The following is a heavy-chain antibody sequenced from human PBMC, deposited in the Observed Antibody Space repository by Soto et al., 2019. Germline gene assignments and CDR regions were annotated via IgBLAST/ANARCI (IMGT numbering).Heavy chain of an antibody. Sequence: QVQLQESGPGLVKPSGTLSLTCTVSGASIRGHYWSWIRQPPGKGPEWIGYVYDSGATNYEQFLVSRVTMSVDTSKNQFFLKLTSATAAGPAIYYCASLNYYDSLYYFDKWGRGTLVTVSS. V-gene: IGHV4-59*08. D-gene: IGHD3-22*01. CDR2: VYDSGAT. CDR3: ASLNYYDSLYYFDK. J-gene: IGHJ4*02. CDR1: GASIRGHY.